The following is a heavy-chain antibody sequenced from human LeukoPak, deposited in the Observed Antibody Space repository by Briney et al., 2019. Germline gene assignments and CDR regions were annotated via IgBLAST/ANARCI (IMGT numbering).Heavy chain of an antibody. J-gene: IGHJ4*02. D-gene: IGHD3-3*01. CDR1: GFTFSNAW. CDR3: AKWILWSGYSPFDY. CDR2: ISGSGGST. Sequence: PGGSLRLSCAASGFTFSNAWMSWVRQAPGKGLEWVSAISGSGGSTYYADSVKGRFTISRDNSKNTLYLQMNSLRAEDTAVYYCAKWILWSGYSPFDYWGQGTLVTVSS. V-gene: IGHV3-23*01.